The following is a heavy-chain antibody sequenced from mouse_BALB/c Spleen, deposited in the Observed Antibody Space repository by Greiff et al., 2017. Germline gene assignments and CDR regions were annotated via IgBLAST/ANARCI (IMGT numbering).Heavy chain of an antibody. CDR2: IYPGNVNT. V-gene: IGHV1S56*01. CDR3: ARDYDYGEDYAMDY. J-gene: IGHJ4*01. Sequence: QVQLKESGPELVKPGASVRISCKASGYTFTSYYIHWVKQRPGQGLEWIGWIYPGNVNTKYNEKFKGKATLTADKSSSTAYMQLSSLTSEDSAVYFCARDYDYGEDYAMDYWGQGTSVTVSS. D-gene: IGHD2-4*01. CDR1: GYTFTSYY.